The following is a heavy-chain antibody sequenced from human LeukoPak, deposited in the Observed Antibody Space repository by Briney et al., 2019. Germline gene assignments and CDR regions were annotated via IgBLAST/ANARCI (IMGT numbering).Heavy chain of an antibody. CDR1: GGTFSSYA. V-gene: IGHV1-69*13. J-gene: IGHJ6*03. CDR2: IIPIFGTA. Sequence: GASVKVSCKASGGTFSSYAISWVRQAPGQGLEWMGGIIPIFGTANYAQKFQGRVTITADESTSTAYMELSSLRSEDTAVYYCARDHFGYCSGGSCHEYYYYYYMDVWGKGTTVTISS. D-gene: IGHD2-15*01. CDR3: ARDHFGYCSGGSCHEYYYYYYMDV.